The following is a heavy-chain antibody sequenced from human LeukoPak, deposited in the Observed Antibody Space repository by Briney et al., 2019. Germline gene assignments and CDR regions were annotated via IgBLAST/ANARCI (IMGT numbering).Heavy chain of an antibody. D-gene: IGHD3-10*01. CDR2: ISYDENYR. CDR3: AKDLRAHRGSGGPYVDT. CDR1: RFTFCTYG. V-gene: IGHV3-30*18. Sequence: GGSLRLSSAASRFTFCTYGMHWVRQTPGKGLEWVALISYDENYRNSADSVRGRFSISTDTSRNTLFLQMNGLRTEDTAVYYCAKDLRAHRGSGGPYVDTWGQGTLVTVSS. J-gene: IGHJ5*02.